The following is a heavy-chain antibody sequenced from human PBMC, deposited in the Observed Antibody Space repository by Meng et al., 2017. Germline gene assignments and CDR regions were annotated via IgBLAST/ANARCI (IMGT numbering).Heavy chain of an antibody. CDR2: IYYSGST. J-gene: IGHJ4*02. D-gene: IGHD3-3*01. CDR3: ARGYDFWSGQYYFDY. CDR1: GGSISSYY. Sequence: QVQLQESGPGLVKPSETLSLTCTVSGGSISSYYWSWIRQPPGKGLEWIGYIYYSGSTNYSPSLKSRVTISVDTSKNQFSLKLSSVTAADTAVYYCARGYDFWSGQYYFDYWGQGTLVTVSS. V-gene: IGHV4-59*01.